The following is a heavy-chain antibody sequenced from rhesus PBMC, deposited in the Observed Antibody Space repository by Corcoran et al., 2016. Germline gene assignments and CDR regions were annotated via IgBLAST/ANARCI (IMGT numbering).Heavy chain of an antibody. D-gene: IGHD3-3*01. CDR3: ARYTLPITIFGLVGLTRGFDV. V-gene: IGHV4-147*01. CDR1: GGSISSNY. J-gene: IGHJ5-1*01. CDR2: SYGGSGST. Sequence: QVQLQESGPGRVKPSETLSLTCAVPGGSISSNYWSWIRQSPGKGLEWMWYSYGGSGSTSYNPSLKSRVTISTDTSKNQFSLKLSSVTAADTAVYYCARYTLPITIFGLVGLTRGFDVWGPGVLVTVSS.